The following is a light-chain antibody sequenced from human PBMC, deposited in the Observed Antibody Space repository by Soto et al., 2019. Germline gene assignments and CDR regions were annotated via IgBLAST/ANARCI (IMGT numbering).Light chain of an antibody. V-gene: IGKV4-1*01. CDR1: QSILYSSNNKNY. Sequence: DIVMTQSPDSLAVSLGERATINCKSSQSILYSSNNKNYLAWYQQKPGQPTKLLIYWPSTRESGVPDRFSGSGSGTDFTLTISSLQAEDVAVYYCQQYYSTPPRTFGQGTKVEIK. J-gene: IGKJ1*01. CDR3: QQYYSTPPRT. CDR2: WPS.